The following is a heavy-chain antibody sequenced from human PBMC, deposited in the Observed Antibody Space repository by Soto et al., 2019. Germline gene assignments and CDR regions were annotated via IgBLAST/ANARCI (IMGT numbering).Heavy chain of an antibody. J-gene: IGHJ5*02. CDR3: ARAAGRFGELYWFDP. CDR1: GFTFSRFA. D-gene: IGHD3-10*01. V-gene: IGHV3-23*01. CDR2: ISGSGQTT. Sequence: EVQLLESGGGLGQPGGSLRLSCAGSGFTFSRFAMSWVRQVPGKGLEWVSAISGSGQTTYYADSVKGRFTVSRDNSNNTLYLQMNSLRAEDTAVYYCARAAGRFGELYWFDPWGQGTLVTVSP.